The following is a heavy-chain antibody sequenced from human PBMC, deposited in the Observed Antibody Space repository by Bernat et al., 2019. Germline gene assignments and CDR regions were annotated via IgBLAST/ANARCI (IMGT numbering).Heavy chain of an antibody. CDR2: IWYDGSNK. V-gene: IGHV3-33*01. CDR1: GFTFSSYG. CDR3: ARVSSSSWYGAHYFDY. D-gene: IGHD6-13*01. J-gene: IGHJ4*02. Sequence: QVQLVESGGGVVQPGRSLRLSCAASGFTFSSYGMHWVRQAPGKGLEWVAVIWYDGSNKYYADSVKSRFTISRDNSKNTLYLRMNSLRAEDTAVYCCARVSSSSWYGAHYFDYWGQGTLVTVSS.